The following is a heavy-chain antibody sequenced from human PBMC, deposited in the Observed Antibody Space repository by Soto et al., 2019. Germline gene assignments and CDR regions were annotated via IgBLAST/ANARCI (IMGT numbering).Heavy chain of an antibody. CDR2: ISYDGGSK. D-gene: IGHD2-8*01. V-gene: IGHV3-30*18. CDR3: AKERSGYCTNGVCYDAFDI. J-gene: IGHJ3*02. CDR1: GFTFSSYC. Sequence: GGSLRLSCAASGFTFSSYCMHWVRQAPGKGLECVAVISYDGGSKYYADSVQGRFTISRDNSKNTLYLQMNSLRAEDTAVYYCAKERSGYCTNGVCYDAFDIWGQGTMVTVSS.